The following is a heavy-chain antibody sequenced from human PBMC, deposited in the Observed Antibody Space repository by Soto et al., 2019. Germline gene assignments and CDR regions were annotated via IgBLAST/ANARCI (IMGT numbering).Heavy chain of an antibody. CDR1: GFTFSSYS. Sequence: GGSLRLSCAASGFTFSSYSMNWVRQAPGKGLEWVSSISSSSSYIYYADSVKGRFTISRDNAKNSLYLQMNSLRAEDTAVYYCARDGWNDREPHYYYYYGMDVWGQGTTVTVSS. V-gene: IGHV3-21*01. CDR3: ARDGWNDREPHYYYYYGMDV. J-gene: IGHJ6*02. D-gene: IGHD1-1*01. CDR2: ISSSSSYI.